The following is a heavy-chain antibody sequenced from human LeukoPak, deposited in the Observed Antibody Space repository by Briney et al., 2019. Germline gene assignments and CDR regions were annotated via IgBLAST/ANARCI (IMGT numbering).Heavy chain of an antibody. CDR1: GFKFNDYA. Sequence: GRSLRLSCAASGFKFNDYAMHWVRQGPGKGLEWVSGISWNGGIMTYADSVKGQFTISRDNAKQFVYLQMNSLRVEDTALYYCTRRRDDRAAFDVWGQETMVTVSS. CDR3: TRRRDDRAAFDV. CDR2: ISWNGGIM. D-gene: IGHD1-1*01. V-gene: IGHV3-9*01. J-gene: IGHJ3*01.